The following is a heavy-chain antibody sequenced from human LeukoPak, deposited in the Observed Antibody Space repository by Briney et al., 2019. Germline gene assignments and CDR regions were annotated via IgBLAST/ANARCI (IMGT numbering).Heavy chain of an antibody. CDR3: ARDLEDWYFDL. J-gene: IGHJ2*01. V-gene: IGHV3-21*01. CDR2: ISSSSSYI. D-gene: IGHD5-24*01. Sequence: PGGSLRLSCAASGFTFSSYSMNWVRQAPGKGLGWVSSISSSSSYIYYADSVKGRFTISRDNAKNSLYLQMNSLRAEDTAVYYCARDLEDWYFDLWGRGTLVTVSS. CDR1: GFTFSSYS.